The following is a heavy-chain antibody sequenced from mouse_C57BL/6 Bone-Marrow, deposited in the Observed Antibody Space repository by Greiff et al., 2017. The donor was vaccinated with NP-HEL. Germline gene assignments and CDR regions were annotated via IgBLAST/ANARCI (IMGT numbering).Heavy chain of an antibody. CDR1: GYAFSSYW. D-gene: IGHD2-3*01. CDR3: ASWWLLREDYFDY. J-gene: IGHJ2*01. CDR2: IYPGDGDT. V-gene: IGHV1-80*01. Sequence: ESGAELVKPGASVKISCKASGYAFSSYWMNWVKQRPGKGLEWIGQIYPGDGDTNYNGKFKGKATLTADKSSSTAYMQLSSLTSEDSAVYFCASWWLLREDYFDYWGQGTTLTVSS.